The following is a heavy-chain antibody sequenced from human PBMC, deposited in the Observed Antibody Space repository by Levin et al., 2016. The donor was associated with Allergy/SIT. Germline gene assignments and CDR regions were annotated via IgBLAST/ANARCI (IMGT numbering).Heavy chain of an antibody. Sequence: GESLKISCAASGFTFSSYAMSWVRQAPGKGLEWVSAISGSGGSTYYADSVKGRFTISRDNSKNTLYLQMNSLRAEDTAVYYCANSRILREDFDYWGQGTLVTVSS. V-gene: IGHV3-23*01. CDR3: ANSRILREDFDY. CDR2: ISGSGGST. CDR1: GFTFSSYA. J-gene: IGHJ4*02. D-gene: IGHD5/OR15-5a*01.